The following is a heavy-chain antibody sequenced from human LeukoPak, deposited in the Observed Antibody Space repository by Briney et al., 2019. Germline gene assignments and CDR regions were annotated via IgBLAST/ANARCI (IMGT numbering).Heavy chain of an antibody. CDR1: GFTFSDYG. D-gene: IGHD6-19*01. J-gene: IGHJ4*02. Sequence: GRSLRLSCAASGFTFSDYGMHWVRQAPGKGLERVAVIWYDGSNKYYADSVKGRFTISRDNSKNTLYLQMSSLRAEDTAVYYCAKALNGLVDYWGQGTLVTVSS. CDR2: IWYDGSNK. V-gene: IGHV3-33*06. CDR3: AKALNGLVDY.